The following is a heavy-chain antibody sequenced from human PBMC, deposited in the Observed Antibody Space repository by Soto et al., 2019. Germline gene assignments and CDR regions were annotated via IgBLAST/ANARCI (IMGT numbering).Heavy chain of an antibody. CDR2: VIPIFGTA. V-gene: IGHV1-69*13. J-gene: IGHJ6*02. D-gene: IGHD1-26*01. CDR3: ARDWSGIVGATTYYCGMDV. CDR1: GGTFSSYA. Sequence: SVKVSCKASGGTFSSYAISWVRQAPGQGLEWMGGVIPIFGTANYAQKFQGRVTITADESTSTAYMELSSLRSEDTAVYYCARDWSGIVGATTYYCGMDVWGQGTTVTVSS.